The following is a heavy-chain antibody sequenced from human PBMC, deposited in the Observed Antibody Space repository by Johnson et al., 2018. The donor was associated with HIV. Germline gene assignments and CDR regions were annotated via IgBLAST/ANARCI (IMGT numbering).Heavy chain of an antibody. CDR2: IFFDGSKE. Sequence: QVQLVESGGGLVQPGGSLRLSCAASGFTFSSYGMHWVRQAPGKGLEWVAVIFFDGSKEFYEDSVKGRFTISRDNAKNSLYLQMNSLRGEDTALYYCARVQPVGGSYHDAFDIWGQGTMVTVSS. J-gene: IGHJ3*02. V-gene: IGHV3-33*01. D-gene: IGHD1-1*01. CDR1: GFTFSSYG. CDR3: ARVQPVGGSYHDAFDI.